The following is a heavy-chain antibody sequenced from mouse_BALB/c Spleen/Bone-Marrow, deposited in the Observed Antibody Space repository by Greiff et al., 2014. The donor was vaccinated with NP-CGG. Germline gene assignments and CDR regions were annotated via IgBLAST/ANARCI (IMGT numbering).Heavy chain of an antibody. J-gene: IGHJ3*01. Sequence: VQLQQSGAELVRPGASVKLSCKASGYTLTSYWMNWVKQRPEKGLEWIGRIDPYDSETHYNQKFKDKAILTVDKYSSTAYMQLSSRTSEDSAVYYCARGREYDVFAYWGQGTLVTVSA. CDR2: IDPYDSET. CDR1: GYTLTSYW. D-gene: IGHD2-12*01. CDR3: ARGREYDVFAY. V-gene: IGHV1-52*01.